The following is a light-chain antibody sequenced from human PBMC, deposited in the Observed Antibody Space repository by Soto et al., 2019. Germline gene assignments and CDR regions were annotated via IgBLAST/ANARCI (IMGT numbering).Light chain of an antibody. Sequence: IEVTQTTYSLSASVGDRVTITCRASQSISSYLNWYQQKPGKAPKLLIYDASNLETGVPSRFSGSGSGTDFTLTISRLEHADYGVYYCRYYCSSHSNTFGQGRRLDIK. V-gene: IGKV1-33*01. J-gene: IGKJ5*01. CDR1: QSISSY. CDR3: RYYCSSHSNT. CDR2: DAS.